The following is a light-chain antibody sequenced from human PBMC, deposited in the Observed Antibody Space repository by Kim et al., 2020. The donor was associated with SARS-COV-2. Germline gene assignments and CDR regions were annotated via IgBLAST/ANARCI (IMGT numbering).Light chain of an antibody. CDR2: AAS. J-gene: IGKJ4*01. CDR3: QQFRTYPLT. Sequence: IQLTQSPSSLSASVGDRVTITCRASQGISRSLAWYQQRSGKAPKLLIYAASTLQSGVPSRFSGSGSGTDFTLTISSLQPEDFASYYCQQFRTYPLTFGGGTKVDIK. CDR1: QGISRS. V-gene: IGKV1-9*01.